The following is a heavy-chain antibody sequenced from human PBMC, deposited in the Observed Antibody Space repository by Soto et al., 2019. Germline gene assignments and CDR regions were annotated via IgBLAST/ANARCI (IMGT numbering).Heavy chain of an antibody. CDR2: IRSKAYGGTT. CDR1: GFTFGDYA. Sequence: GGSLRLSCTASGFTFGDYAMSWVRQAPGKGLEWVGFIRSKAYGGTTEYAASVKDRFTISRDDSKSIAYLQMNSLKTEDTAVYYCTRDARYSSGWYYFDYWGQGTLVTVSS. J-gene: IGHJ4*02. V-gene: IGHV3-49*04. CDR3: TRDARYSSGWYYFDY. D-gene: IGHD6-19*01.